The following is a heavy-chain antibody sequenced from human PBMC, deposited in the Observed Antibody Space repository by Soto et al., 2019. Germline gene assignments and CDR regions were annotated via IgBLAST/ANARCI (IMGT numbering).Heavy chain of an antibody. J-gene: IGHJ6*03. V-gene: IGHV3-74*01. D-gene: IGHD3-3*01. CDR2: VNNDGSST. Sequence: EMQVVESGGGLVQRGGSLRLSCVASGFNFGPSWMTWVRQAPGKGLVWVALVNNDGSSTRYADSVKGRFTISRDNAKNTVYLQMSSLRGDDTALYYWARLGVWSGAYYYMDVWGKGTTVTVSS. CDR3: ARLGVWSGAYYYMDV. CDR1: GFNFGPSW.